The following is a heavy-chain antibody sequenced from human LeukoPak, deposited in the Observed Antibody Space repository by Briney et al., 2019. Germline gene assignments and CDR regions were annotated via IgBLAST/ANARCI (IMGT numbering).Heavy chain of an antibody. CDR1: GYSISSGYY. V-gene: IGHV4-61*01. CDR2: IYYSGST. J-gene: IGHJ3*02. Sequence: SETLSLTCTVSGYSISSGYYWSWIRQPPGKGLEWIGYIYYSGSTNYNPSLKSRVTMSVDTSKNQFSLKLSSVTAADTAVYYCARHQRGNSDAFDIWGQGTVVTVSS. CDR3: ARHQRGNSDAFDI. D-gene: IGHD4-23*01.